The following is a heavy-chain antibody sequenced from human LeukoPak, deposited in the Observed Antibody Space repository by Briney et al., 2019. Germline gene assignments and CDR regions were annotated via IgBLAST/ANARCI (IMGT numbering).Heavy chain of an antibody. V-gene: IGHV3-30*02. CDR1: GFTFSSYG. Sequence: PGGSLRLSCAASGFTFSSYGMHWVRQAPGKGLEWVEFIRYDGSNKYYADSVKGRFTISRDNSKNTLYLQMNSLRAEDTAVYYCAKDSKTYSGSYGVDYWGQGTLVTVSS. D-gene: IGHD1-26*01. CDR3: AKDSKTYSGSYGVDY. CDR2: IRYDGSNK. J-gene: IGHJ4*02.